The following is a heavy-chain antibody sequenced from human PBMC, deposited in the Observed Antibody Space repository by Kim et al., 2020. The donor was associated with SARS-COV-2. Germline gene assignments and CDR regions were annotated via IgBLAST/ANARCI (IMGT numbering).Heavy chain of an antibody. CDR3: TGDLVGPTGMAY. D-gene: IGHD1-26*01. Sequence: YAASGKGRSTSSRDESRNSLYLQLNGLKTEDTAVYYCTGDLVGPTGMAYWGQGTLVTVSS. V-gene: IGHV3-72*01. J-gene: IGHJ4*02.